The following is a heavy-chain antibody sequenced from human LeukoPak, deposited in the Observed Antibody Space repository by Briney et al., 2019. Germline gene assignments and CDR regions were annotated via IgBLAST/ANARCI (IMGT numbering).Heavy chain of an antibody. CDR2: IKNKNSGRTT. J-gene: IGHJ1*01. CDR1: WFNLPIDW. CDR3: VTHGGLLSYYFTY. V-gene: IGHV3-15*01. D-gene: IGHD3-10*01. Sequence: GGSLRLSCAASWFNLPIDWLHWLRQAPGKGLEWVGRIKNKNSGRTTNYIAPVKGRFTISRDDSRNTLYLEMDSLKTEDRAVHYCVTHGGLLSYYFTYWGQGTLVTVSS.